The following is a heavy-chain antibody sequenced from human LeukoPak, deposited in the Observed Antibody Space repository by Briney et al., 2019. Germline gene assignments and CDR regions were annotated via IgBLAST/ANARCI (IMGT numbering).Heavy chain of an antibody. V-gene: IGHV4-59*01. J-gene: IGHJ4*02. CDR3: AREGQSRGYYDSSGSFDY. CDR1: GGSISSYY. Sequence: SETLSLTCTVSGGSISSYYWSWIRQPPGKGLEWIGYIYYSGSTNNNPSLKSRVTISVDTSKNQFSLKLSSVTAADTAVYYCAREGQSRGYYDSSGSFDYWGQGTLVTVSS. CDR2: IYYSGST. D-gene: IGHD3-22*01.